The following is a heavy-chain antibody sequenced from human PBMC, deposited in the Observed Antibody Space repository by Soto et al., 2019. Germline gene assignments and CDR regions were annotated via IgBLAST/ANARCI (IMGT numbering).Heavy chain of an antibody. CDR1: GGSISSYY. CDR3: AREGYDSRNYSYYAMDV. D-gene: IGHD3-22*01. CDR2: IYYSGST. V-gene: IGHV4-59*01. Sequence: SETLSLTCTVSGGSISSYYWSWIRQPPGKGLEWIGYIYYSGSTNYNPSLKSRVTISVDTSKNQFSLKLSSVTAADTAVYYCAREGYDSRNYSYYAMDVWGQGTTVTVSS. J-gene: IGHJ6*02.